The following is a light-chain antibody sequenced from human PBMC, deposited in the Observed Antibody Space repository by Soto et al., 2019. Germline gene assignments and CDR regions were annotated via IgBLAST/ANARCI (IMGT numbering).Light chain of an antibody. CDR1: PRVPNY. CDR2: DAS. V-gene: IGKV3D-15*01. CDR3: QQYNNWWT. Sequence: TLSCRASPRVPNYLAWYRHKPGQVPRLLIYDASNRATGIPARFSGSGSGTDFTLTINRLQSEDFAVYYCQQYNNWWTFGQGRKVDIK. J-gene: IGKJ1*01.